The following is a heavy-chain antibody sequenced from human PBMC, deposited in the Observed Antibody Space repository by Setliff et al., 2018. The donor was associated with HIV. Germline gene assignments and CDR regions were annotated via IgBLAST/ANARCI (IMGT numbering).Heavy chain of an antibody. CDR3: ATERYQLRYNSYYYYYGMDV. Sequence: ASVKVSCKASGYTFNNYAMHWVRQAPGQRLEWLGWITGDNDNTKYSEKFKGRVTITRDSSASTAYTELSSLTSEDTAVYYCATERYQLRYNSYYYYYGMDVWGQGTTVTVSS. D-gene: IGHD2-2*02. J-gene: IGHJ6*02. CDR1: GYTFNNYA. V-gene: IGHV1-3*01. CDR2: ITGDNDNT.